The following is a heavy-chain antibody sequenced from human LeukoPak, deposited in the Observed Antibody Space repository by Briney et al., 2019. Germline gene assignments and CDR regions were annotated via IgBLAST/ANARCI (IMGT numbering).Heavy chain of an antibody. V-gene: IGHV1-69*13. J-gene: IGHJ4*02. CDR1: GGTFSSYA. CDR2: IIPIFGTA. D-gene: IGHD1-26*01. Sequence: SVKVSCKASGGTFSSYAISWVRQAPGQGLEWMGGIIPIFGTANYAQKFQGRVTITADESTSTAYMELSSLRSEDTAVYYCARDSGSYRLFDYWGQGTLVTVSS. CDR3: ARDSGSYRLFDY.